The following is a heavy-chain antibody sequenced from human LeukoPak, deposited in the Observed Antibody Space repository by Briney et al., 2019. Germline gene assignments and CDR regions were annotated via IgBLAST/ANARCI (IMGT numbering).Heavy chain of an antibody. CDR3: TLGDYPLDY. D-gene: IGHD4-17*01. CDR2: IRYDGSNK. CDR1: GFTFSSYG. J-gene: IGHJ4*02. Sequence: GGSLRLSCAASGFTFSSYGMHWVRQAPGKGLEWVAFIRYDGSNKYYADSVKGRFTISRDNSKNTLYLQMNSLRSDDTAVYYCTLGDYPLDYWGQGTPVTVSS. V-gene: IGHV3-30*02.